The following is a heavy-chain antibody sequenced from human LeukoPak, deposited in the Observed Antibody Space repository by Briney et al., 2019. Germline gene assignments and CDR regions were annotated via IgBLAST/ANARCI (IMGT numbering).Heavy chain of an antibody. Sequence: GGSLRLSCAASGFTFSSYEMNWVRQAPGKGLEWVSYISSSGSTIYYEDSVKGRFTISRDNAKNSLYLQMNSLRAEDTAVYYCARSLTVRYFDWLSDGMDVWGQGTTVTVSS. CDR1: GFTFSSYE. J-gene: IGHJ6*02. D-gene: IGHD3-9*01. V-gene: IGHV3-48*03. CDR2: ISSSGSTI. CDR3: ARSLTVRYFDWLSDGMDV.